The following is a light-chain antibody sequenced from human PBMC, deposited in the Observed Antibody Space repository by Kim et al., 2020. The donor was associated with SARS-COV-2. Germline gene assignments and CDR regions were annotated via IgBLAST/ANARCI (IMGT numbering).Light chain of an antibody. J-gene: IGLJ3*02. CDR1: SSKIGSNY. V-gene: IGLV1-47*01. CDR2: KNN. Sequence: GQRVTSSCSGSSSKIGSNYVYWYQQLPGTDPKLLICKNNQRPSGVPDRFSGSKSGTSASLAISGLRYEDEADYYCAAWDDSLSGRVFGGGTQLTVL. CDR3: AAWDDSLSGRV.